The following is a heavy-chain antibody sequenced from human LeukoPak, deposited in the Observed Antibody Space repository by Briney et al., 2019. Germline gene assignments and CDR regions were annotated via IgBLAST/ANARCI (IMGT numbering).Heavy chain of an antibody. CDR1: SGSISTSNYY. V-gene: IGHV4-39*07. Sequence: PSETLSLTCTVSSGSISTSNYYWGWVRQPPGKALEWIGNIFYSGSTYYSPSLKSRVTISLDTSRNQFSLKLSSVTAADTAVYYCARGNYDSSGYYYPLVYYYYYYMDVWGKGTTVTISS. D-gene: IGHD3-22*01. CDR2: IFYSGST. CDR3: ARGNYDSSGYYYPLVYYYYYYMDV. J-gene: IGHJ6*03.